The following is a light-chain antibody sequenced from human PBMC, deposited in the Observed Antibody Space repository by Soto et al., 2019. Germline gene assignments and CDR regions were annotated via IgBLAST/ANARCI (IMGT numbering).Light chain of an antibody. Sequence: IQVTQYPSCLSASVGARVINTCQASDDIINSLNWYQQKPGKAPKLLIHDACILQTGVPSRFSGGGSGTDFTFTITSLQHEDIATYYCQQYDILPITFGGGTKVDIK. CDR3: QQYDILPIT. CDR1: DDIINS. J-gene: IGKJ4*01. V-gene: IGKV1-33*01. CDR2: DAC.